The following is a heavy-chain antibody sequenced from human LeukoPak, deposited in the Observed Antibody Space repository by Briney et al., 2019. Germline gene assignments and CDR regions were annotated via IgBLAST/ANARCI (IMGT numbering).Heavy chain of an antibody. Sequence: SETLSLTCTVSGYSIRSGFYWGWIRQPPGKGLEWIGNIYHSGITYYTPSLKSRATISVDTSKNQFYLNLSSVTAADTAVYFCARAVGSFDWLPLFDYWGQGTLVTVSS. J-gene: IGHJ4*02. D-gene: IGHD3-9*01. CDR2: IYHSGIT. V-gene: IGHV4-38-2*02. CDR3: ARAVGSFDWLPLFDY. CDR1: GYSIRSGFY.